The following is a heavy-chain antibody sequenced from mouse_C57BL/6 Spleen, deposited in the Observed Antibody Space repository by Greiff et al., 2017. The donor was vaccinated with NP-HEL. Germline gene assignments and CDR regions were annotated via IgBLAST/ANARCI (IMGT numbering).Heavy chain of an antibody. CDR3: TTIYYDYDGAY. D-gene: IGHD2-4*01. Sequence: VHVKQSGAELVRPGASVKLSCTASGFNIKDYYMHWVKQRPEQGLEWIGRIDPEDGDTEYAPKFQGKATMTADTSSNTAYLQLSSLTSEDTAVYYCTTIYYDYDGAYWGQGTLVTVSA. V-gene: IGHV14-1*01. J-gene: IGHJ3*01. CDR1: GFNIKDYY. CDR2: IDPEDGDT.